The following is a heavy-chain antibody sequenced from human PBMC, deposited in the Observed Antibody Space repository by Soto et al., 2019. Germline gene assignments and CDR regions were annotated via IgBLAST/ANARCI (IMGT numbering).Heavy chain of an antibody. CDR2: INHSGRV. Sequence: SETLSLTCAVYGGSFSGHSWTWIRQSPGKGLEWIGDINHSGRVNYSPSLKSRVTISLDTSKNQFSLTLSTVTAADTAMYYCSTRAYDTNGYYRFDPWGQGTLVTVSS. V-gene: IGHV4-34*01. D-gene: IGHD3-22*01. J-gene: IGHJ5*01. CDR3: STRAYDTNGYYRFDP. CDR1: GGSFSGHS.